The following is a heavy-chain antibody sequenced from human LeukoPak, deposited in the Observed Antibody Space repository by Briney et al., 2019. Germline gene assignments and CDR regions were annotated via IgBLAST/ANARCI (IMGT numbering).Heavy chain of an antibody. Sequence: ARSLSLSCAASGFAFSRYSMSWVRHAPGNGIEWVSSISSSSSYTYYADSVKGRFTISRDNAKNSLYLQMNSLRAEDTAVYYCARDGPTRMDVWGEGTTVTASS. CDR1: GFAFSRYS. J-gene: IGHJ6*04. CDR2: ISSSSSYT. CDR3: ARDGPTRMDV. V-gene: IGHV3-21*01.